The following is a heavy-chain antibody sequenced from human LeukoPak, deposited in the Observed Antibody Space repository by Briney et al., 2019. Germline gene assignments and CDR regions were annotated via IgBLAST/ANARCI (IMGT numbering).Heavy chain of an antibody. CDR2: FHPSSGGT. J-gene: IGHJ4*02. D-gene: IGHD3-16*01. V-gene: IGHV1-2*02. CDR3: ARLGGGGPVGDY. Sequence: ASVKVSCKASGYTFTGHYIHWVRQAPGQGLEWMGSFHPSSGGTLYAPKFQGSVSMARDTSINTAYMALNSLTSDDTAIYYCARLGGGGPVGDYWGQGTLVTVSS. CDR1: GYTFTGHY.